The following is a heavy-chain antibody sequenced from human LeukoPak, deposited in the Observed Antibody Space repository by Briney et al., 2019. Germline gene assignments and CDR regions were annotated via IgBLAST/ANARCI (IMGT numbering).Heavy chain of an antibody. D-gene: IGHD5-24*01. J-gene: IGHJ4*02. CDR1: GFTFSSYA. Sequence: PGGSLRLSCAASGFTFSSYAMSWVRQAPGKGLEWVSAISGSGGSTYYADSVKGRFTISRDNSKNTLYLQMNSLRAGDTAVYYCAKGLDGYNSPSGYWGQGTLVTVSS. V-gene: IGHV3-23*01. CDR2: ISGSGGST. CDR3: AKGLDGYNSPSGY.